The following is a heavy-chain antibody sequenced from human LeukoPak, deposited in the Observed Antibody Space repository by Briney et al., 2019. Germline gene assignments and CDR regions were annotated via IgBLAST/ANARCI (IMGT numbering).Heavy chain of an antibody. V-gene: IGHV4-30-4*01. D-gene: IGHD2-21*02. Sequence: SETLSLTCAVYGGSFSGYYWSWIRQPPGKGLEWIGYIYYSGSTYYNPSLKSRVTISVDTSKNQFSLKLSSVTAADTAVYYCARVEVTAIDYWGQGTLVTVSS. CDR2: IYYSGST. CDR1: GGSFSGYY. CDR3: ARVEVTAIDY. J-gene: IGHJ4*02.